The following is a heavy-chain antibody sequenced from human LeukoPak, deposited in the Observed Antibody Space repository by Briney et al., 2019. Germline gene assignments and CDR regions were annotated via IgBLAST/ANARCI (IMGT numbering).Heavy chain of an antibody. V-gene: IGHV3-53*01. CDR2: IYGGGNI. J-gene: IGHJ4*02. CDR3: ARGAGYNYPYYFDY. D-gene: IGHD5-24*01. Sequence: GGSLRLSCAASGFTFSSYAMSWVRQAPGKGVEWVSVIYGGGNIYYADSVKGRFTISRDNSKNTLYLQMNSLRAEDTAVYYCARGAGYNYPYYFDYWGQGTLVTVSS. CDR1: GFTFSSYA.